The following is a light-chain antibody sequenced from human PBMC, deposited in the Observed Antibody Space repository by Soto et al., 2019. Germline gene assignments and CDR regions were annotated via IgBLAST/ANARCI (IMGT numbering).Light chain of an antibody. CDR2: EVS. CDR1: SSDVGGYDY. CDR3: TSYAITSPYV. Sequence: QSVLTQPASVSGSPGQSTTISCTGTSSDVGGYDYVSWYQHHTGKAPKLLIFEVSNRPSEVSNRFSGSKSGNTASLTISGLQLEDEADYYCTSYAITSPYVFGTGTKVTVL. V-gene: IGLV2-14*01. J-gene: IGLJ1*01.